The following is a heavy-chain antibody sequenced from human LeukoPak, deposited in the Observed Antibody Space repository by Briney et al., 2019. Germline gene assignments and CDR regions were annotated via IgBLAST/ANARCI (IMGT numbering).Heavy chain of an antibody. V-gene: IGHV4-59*12. CDR2: FYYRGSTNSRTT. D-gene: IGHD3-16*01. J-gene: IGHJ4*02. CDR1: GGSISNFY. CDR3: ARGITGPATFDY. Sequence: SETLSLTCTVSGGSISNFYWGWIRQPPGKGLECIGYFYYRGSTNSRTTNYKPSLKSRVNISVDTSKNQFYLKLSSVTAADTAVYFCARGITGPATFDYWGQGTLVPVSS.